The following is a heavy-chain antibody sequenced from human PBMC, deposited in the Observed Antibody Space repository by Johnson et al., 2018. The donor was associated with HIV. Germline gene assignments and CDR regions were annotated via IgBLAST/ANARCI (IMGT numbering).Heavy chain of an antibody. J-gene: IGHJ3*02. CDR2: ISNDGSNK. D-gene: IGHD2-2*01. Sequence: QVQLVESGGGVVQPGRSLRLSCAASGFTLSYYGVHWVRQAPGKGLEWVALISNDGSNKFYADSVKGRFTISRDTSKKTLYLQMSSLRLEDTAVYYCARAANVVLPAGAFDIWGQGTMVTVSS. CDR1: GFTLSYYG. V-gene: IGHV3-30*03. CDR3: ARAANVVLPAGAFDI.